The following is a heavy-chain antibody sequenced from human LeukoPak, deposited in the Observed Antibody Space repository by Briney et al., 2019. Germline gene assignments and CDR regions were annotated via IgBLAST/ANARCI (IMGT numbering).Heavy chain of an antibody. Sequence: ASVKVSCKASGYTFTGYYMHWVRQAPGQGLEWMGWINPNSGGTNYARKFQGRVTMTRDTSISTAYMELSRLRSDDTAVYYCARDREWEPHFDYWGQGTLVTVSS. CDR1: GYTFTGYY. V-gene: IGHV1-2*02. J-gene: IGHJ4*02. D-gene: IGHD1-26*01. CDR2: INPNSGGT. CDR3: ARDREWEPHFDY.